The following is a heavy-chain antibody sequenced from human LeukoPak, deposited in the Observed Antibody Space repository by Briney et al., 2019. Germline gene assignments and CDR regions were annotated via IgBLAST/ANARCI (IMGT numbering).Heavy chain of an antibody. CDR2: INPNSGGT. CDR3: ARELDSSAPSLGWFDP. J-gene: IGHJ5*02. Sequence: GASVKVSCKASGYTFTGYYMHWVRQAPGQGLEWMGRINPNSGGTNYAQKFQGRVTMTRDTSISTAYMELSRLRSDDTAVYYCARELDSSAPSLGWFDPWGQGTLVTVSS. V-gene: IGHV1-2*06. CDR1: GYTFTGYY. D-gene: IGHD3-22*01.